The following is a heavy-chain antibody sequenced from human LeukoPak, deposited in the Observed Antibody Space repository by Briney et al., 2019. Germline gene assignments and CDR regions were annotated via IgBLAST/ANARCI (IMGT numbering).Heavy chain of an antibody. CDR3: ARDYYYGSGSYYNGVVNWFDP. J-gene: IGHJ5*02. CDR1: GYTFTGYY. Sequence: EASVKVSCKASGYTFTGYYMHWVRQAPGQGLEWMGWINPNSGGTNYAQKFQGRVTMTRDTSISTAYMELSRLRSDDTAVYYCARDYYYGSGSYYNGVVNWFDPWGQGTLVTVSS. CDR2: INPNSGGT. D-gene: IGHD3-10*01. V-gene: IGHV1-2*02.